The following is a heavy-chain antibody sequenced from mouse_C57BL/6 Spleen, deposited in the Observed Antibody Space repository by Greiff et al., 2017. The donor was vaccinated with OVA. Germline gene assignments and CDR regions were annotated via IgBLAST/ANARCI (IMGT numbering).Heavy chain of an antibody. D-gene: IGHD1-1*01. V-gene: IGHV1-9*01. J-gene: IGHJ4*01. Sequence: QVQLQQSGAELMKPGASVKISCKATGYTFTGYWLEWVKQRPGPGLEWIGEILPGSGRTNYNAKFKGKATFTADPSSNTAYMQRSSLTTEDSAIYYCARDYDYAMDYWGQGTSVTVSS. CDR3: ARDYDYAMDY. CDR2: ILPGSGRT. CDR1: GYTFTGYW.